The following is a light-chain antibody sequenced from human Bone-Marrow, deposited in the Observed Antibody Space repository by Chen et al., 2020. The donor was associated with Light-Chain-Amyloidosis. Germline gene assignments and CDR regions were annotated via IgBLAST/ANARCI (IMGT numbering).Light chain of an antibody. CDR3: QQYGTSPLT. CDR1: QTISSNY. CDR2: GSS. V-gene: IGKV3-20*01. J-gene: IGKJ4*01. Sequence: EIVLTQSPGPLSLSPGEGANLSCRASQTISSNYLTWHQQQFGQAPRLLIYGSSSRATGIPDRFTGSGSGTDFTLTINRLEPEDFAMYYCQQYGTSPLTVGGGTKVEIK.